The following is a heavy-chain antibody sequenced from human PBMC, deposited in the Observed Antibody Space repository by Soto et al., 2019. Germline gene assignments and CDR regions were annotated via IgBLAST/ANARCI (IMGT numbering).Heavy chain of an antibody. CDR1: CGSISSYY. CDR3: AREGIVVVPAAMHHYYYYMDV. Sequence: SETLSLTCTVSCGSISSYYWSWIRQPPGKGLEWIGYIYYSGSTNYNPSLKSRVTISVDTSKNQFSLKLSSVTAADTAVYYCAREGIVVVPAAMHHYYYYMDVWGKGTTVTVSS. D-gene: IGHD2-2*01. J-gene: IGHJ6*03. V-gene: IGHV4-59*01. CDR2: IYYSGST.